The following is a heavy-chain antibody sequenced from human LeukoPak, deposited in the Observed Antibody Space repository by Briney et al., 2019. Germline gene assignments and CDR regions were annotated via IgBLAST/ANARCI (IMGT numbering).Heavy chain of an antibody. D-gene: IGHD3-22*01. CDR1: GFTFSSYA. J-gene: IGHJ4*02. Sequence: GGSLRLSCAASGFTFSSYAMSWVRQAPGKGLEWVSAISGSGGSTYYADSVKGRFTISRDNAKNSLYLQMNSLRAEDTAVYYCAKDLGGYGARPDYWGQGTLVTVSS. CDR3: AKDLGGYGARPDY. CDR2: ISGSGGST. V-gene: IGHV3-23*01.